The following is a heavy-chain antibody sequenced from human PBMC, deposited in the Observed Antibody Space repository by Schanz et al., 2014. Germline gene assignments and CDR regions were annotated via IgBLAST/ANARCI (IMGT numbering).Heavy chain of an antibody. D-gene: IGHD1-26*01. CDR3: AKDSRGSSFDMDV. Sequence: EVQLVESGGVVAQPGGSLRLSCAASGFSFDDYTMHWVRQAPGKGLEWVSLIDRDGGHTYYADSVKGRFTISRDNSKTSLYLQINSLRTEDTALYYCAKDSRGSSFDMDVWGQGTTVTVSS. CDR1: GFSFDDYT. V-gene: IGHV3-43*01. CDR2: IDRDGGHT. J-gene: IGHJ6*02.